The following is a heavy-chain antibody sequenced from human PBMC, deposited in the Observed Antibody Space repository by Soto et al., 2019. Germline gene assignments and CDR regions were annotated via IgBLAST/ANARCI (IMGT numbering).Heavy chain of an antibody. J-gene: IGHJ5*02. Sequence: ASVKVSCKASGYTFTSYGISWVRQAPGQGLEWMGWISAYNGNTNYAQKLQGRVTMTTDTSTSTAYMELRSLRSDDTAVYYCAGDFQRTKYYDFWSGYYHNWFDPWGQGTLVTVSS. CDR1: GYTFTSYG. CDR2: ISAYNGNT. V-gene: IGHV1-18*04. CDR3: AGDFQRTKYYDFWSGYYHNWFDP. D-gene: IGHD3-3*01.